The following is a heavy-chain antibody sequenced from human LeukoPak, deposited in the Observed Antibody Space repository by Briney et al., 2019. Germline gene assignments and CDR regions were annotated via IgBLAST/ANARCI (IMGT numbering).Heavy chain of an antibody. CDR3: AREGGRGYSVY. CDR2: IYYSGST. D-gene: IGHD5/OR15-5a*01. Sequence: PSETLSLTCTVSGGSISSSSYYWGWIRQPPGKGLEWIGSIYYSGSTYYNPSLKSRVTISVDTSKNQFSLKLSSVTAADTAVYYCAREGGRGYSVYWGQGTLVTVSS. J-gene: IGHJ4*02. CDR1: GGSISSSSYY. V-gene: IGHV4-39*07.